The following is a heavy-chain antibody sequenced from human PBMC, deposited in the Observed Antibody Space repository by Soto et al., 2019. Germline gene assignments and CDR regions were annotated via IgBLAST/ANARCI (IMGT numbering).Heavy chain of an antibody. Sequence: XGSLRLTCTTSGFSFASLSMTWVRQAPGKGLEWVATISGSDGKTYYADSAKGRFSISRDTSRNKLYLQMNSLRADDTAIYYCAKWSYLDDWGQGTRVTVSS. CDR2: ISGSDGKT. V-gene: IGHV3-23*01. J-gene: IGHJ4*02. CDR1: GFSFASLS. D-gene: IGHD3-3*01. CDR3: AKWSYLDD.